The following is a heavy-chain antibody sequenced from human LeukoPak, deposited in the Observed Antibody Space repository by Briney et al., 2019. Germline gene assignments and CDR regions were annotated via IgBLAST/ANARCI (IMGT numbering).Heavy chain of an antibody. D-gene: IGHD5-24*01. CDR1: GYSMSSGYY. J-gene: IGHJ4*02. Sequence: PSETLSLTCTVSGYSMSSGYYWGWIRQPPGKGLEWIGSIYYSGSTYYNPSLKSRVTISVDTSKNQFSLKLSSVTAADTAVYYCASRRDGNPFDYWGQGTLVTVSS. CDR3: ASRRDGNPFDY. V-gene: IGHV4-38-2*02. CDR2: IYYSGST.